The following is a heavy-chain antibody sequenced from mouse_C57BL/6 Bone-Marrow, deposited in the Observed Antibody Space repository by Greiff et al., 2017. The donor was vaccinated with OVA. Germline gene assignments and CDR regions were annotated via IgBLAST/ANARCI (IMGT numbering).Heavy chain of an antibody. D-gene: IGHD1-1*01. Sequence: EVQLQESGPGLVKPSQSLSLTCSVTGYSITSGYYWNWIRQFPGNKLEWMGYISYDGSNNYNPSLKNRISITRDTSKNQFFLKLNSVTTEDTATYYCARGIYYYGGWYFDVWGTGTTVTVSS. CDR3: ARGIYYYGGWYFDV. CDR1: GYSITSGYY. J-gene: IGHJ1*03. CDR2: ISYDGSN. V-gene: IGHV3-6*01.